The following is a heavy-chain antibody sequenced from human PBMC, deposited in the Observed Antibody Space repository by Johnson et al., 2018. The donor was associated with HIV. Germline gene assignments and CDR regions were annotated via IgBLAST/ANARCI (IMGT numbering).Heavy chain of an antibody. CDR1: GFTFRTYG. D-gene: IGHD2-15*01. CDR3: AIMSAQEDADALDI. Sequence: QVQLVESGGGVVQPGRSLRLSCAASGFTFRTYGMHWVRQAPGKGLEWVAVISFDGSNKYYADSVKGRFTISSDNSRNTLYLQMNSLSAEDTTVYFCAIMSAQEDADALDIWGQGTMVTVSS. J-gene: IGHJ3*02. V-gene: IGHV3-30*03. CDR2: ISFDGSNK.